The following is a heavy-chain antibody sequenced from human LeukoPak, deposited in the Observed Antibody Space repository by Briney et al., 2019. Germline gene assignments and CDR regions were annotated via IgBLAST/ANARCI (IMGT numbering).Heavy chain of an antibody. V-gene: IGHV3-11*01. CDR2: ISSRGTLI. J-gene: IGHJ4*02. Sequence: GGSLRLSCEASGFTFSDYYMSWIRQATGKGLEWVAYISSRGTLIYYADSVKGRFTISRDNAKNSLYLQMNSLRAEDTAVYYCARVVVVTDPYFDYWGQGTLVTVSS. CDR1: GFTFSDYY. CDR3: ARVVVVTDPYFDY. D-gene: IGHD2-15*01.